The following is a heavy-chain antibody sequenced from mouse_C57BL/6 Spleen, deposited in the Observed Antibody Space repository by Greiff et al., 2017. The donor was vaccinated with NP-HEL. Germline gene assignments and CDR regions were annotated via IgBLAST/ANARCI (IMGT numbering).Heavy chain of an antibody. V-gene: IGHV1-82*01. J-gene: IGHJ2*01. D-gene: IGHD1-1*01. CDR1: GYAFSSSW. CDR2: IYPGDGDT. CDR3: AASYYGSSYVGY. Sequence: VQLQESGPELVKPGASVKLSCKASGYAFSSSWMNWVKQRPGKGLEWIGRIYPGDGDTNYNGKFKGKATLTADKSSSTAYMQLSSLTSEDSAVYFCAASYYGSSYVGYWGQGTTLTVSS.